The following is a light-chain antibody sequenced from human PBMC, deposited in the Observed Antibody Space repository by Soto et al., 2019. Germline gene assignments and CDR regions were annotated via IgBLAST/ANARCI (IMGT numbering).Light chain of an antibody. CDR2: RNN. V-gene: IGLV1-47*01. CDR3: AAWDDSLKGVA. CDR1: SSNIGYNY. J-gene: IGLJ2*01. Sequence: QSVLTQPPSASGTPGQRVTISCSGSSSNIGYNYVYWYQQLPGTAPKLLIYRNNQRPSGVPDRFAGSKSGTSASLAISGLRSEDEADYHCAAWDDSLKGVAFGGGTKLTVL.